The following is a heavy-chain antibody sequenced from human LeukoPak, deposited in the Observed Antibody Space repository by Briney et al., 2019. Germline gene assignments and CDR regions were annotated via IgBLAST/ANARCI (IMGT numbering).Heavy chain of an antibody. CDR2: IYPRDGST. Sequence: ASVKVSCKPSGYTFNGNSVNWVRQAPGQGLEWMGMIYPRDGSTSYAQKFQGRVTVTRDTSTSTVHMELSGLRSEDTAVYYCARDQEGFDYWGQGTLVTVSS. CDR1: GYTFNGNS. CDR3: ARDQEGFDY. J-gene: IGHJ4*02. V-gene: IGHV1-46*02.